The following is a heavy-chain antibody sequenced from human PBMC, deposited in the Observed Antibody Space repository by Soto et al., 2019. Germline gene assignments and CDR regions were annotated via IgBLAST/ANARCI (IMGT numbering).Heavy chain of an antibody. CDR2: IIPMYGPA. Sequence: QVPLVQSGAEVKKPGSSVTVSCKASGGTFSSYAIHWVRQAPGQGLEWMGGIIPMYGPAKYAQRFQGRGTSTADEATTTVYMELTSLTSQDTAVYYWARVTSMVRGVIDNWFDPWGHGTLVTVSS. CDR1: GGTFSSYA. CDR3: ARVTSMVRGVIDNWFDP. D-gene: IGHD3-10*01. J-gene: IGHJ5*02. V-gene: IGHV1-69*01.